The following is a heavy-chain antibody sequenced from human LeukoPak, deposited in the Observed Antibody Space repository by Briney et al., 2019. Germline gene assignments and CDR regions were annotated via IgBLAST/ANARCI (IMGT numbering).Heavy chain of an antibody. CDR2: ISSISCYI. CDR3: ARSRITFFGVVIAPRDV. J-gene: IGHJ6*02. D-gene: IGHD3-3*01. V-gene: IGHV3-21*01. Sequence: GGSLRLSCAASGFTFSSYSMNWIRQAPGKGLEWVSPISSISCYIYYAYTVKGLFTISSNSAMNSLYLQMNSLCAEDTAVYYCARSRITFFGVVIAPRDVWGQGTTVTVSS. CDR1: GFTFSSYS.